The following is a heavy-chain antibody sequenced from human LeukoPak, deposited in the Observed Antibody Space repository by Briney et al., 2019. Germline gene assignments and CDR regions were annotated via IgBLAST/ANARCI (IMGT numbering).Heavy chain of an antibody. V-gene: IGHV1-2*02. CDR3: ARVRYVSSGRYAALPNY. CDR1: GYTFTGYY. J-gene: IGHJ4*02. CDR2: INPNSGGT. D-gene: IGHD6-19*01. Sequence: ASVKVSCKASGYTFTGYYMHWVRQAPGQGLEWMGWINPNSGGTNYAQKFQGRVTMTRDTSISTAYMELSRLRSDDTAVYYCARVRYVSSGRYAALPNYWGQGTLVTVSS.